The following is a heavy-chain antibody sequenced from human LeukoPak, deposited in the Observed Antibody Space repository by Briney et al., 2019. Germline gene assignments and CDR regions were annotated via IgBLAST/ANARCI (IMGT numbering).Heavy chain of an antibody. J-gene: IGHJ4*02. Sequence: GGSLRLSCVGSGFTFSGYAMSWVGQAPGKGVEGVSSISAGASKTYYEDSVRGRLTISRDNAKNSMYLQMHSLRDEDTAVYYCATETIGRHYDYWGQGTLLTVSS. D-gene: IGHD1-14*01. CDR1: GFTFSGYA. CDR3: ATETIGRHYDY. V-gene: IGHV3-23*01. CDR2: ISAGASKT.